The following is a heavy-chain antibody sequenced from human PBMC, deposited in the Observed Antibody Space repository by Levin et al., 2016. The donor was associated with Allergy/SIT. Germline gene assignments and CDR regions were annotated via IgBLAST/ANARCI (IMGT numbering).Heavy chain of an antibody. J-gene: IGHJ4*02. CDR2: ISPNNGDT. D-gene: IGHD2-2*02. Sequence: WVRQAPGQGLEWMGRISPNNGDTDYAQKFQGRVTMTGDTSINTAFMELTSLTSDDTAVYYCARVKRDIVVVPAAIVPSNYFDYWGQGTLVTVSS. CDR3: ARVKRDIVVVPAAIVPSNYFDY. V-gene: IGHV1-2*02.